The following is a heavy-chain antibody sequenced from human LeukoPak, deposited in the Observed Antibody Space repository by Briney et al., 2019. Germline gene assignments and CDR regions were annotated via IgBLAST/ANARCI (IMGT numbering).Heavy chain of an antibody. D-gene: IGHD3-3*01. CDR1: GGSISSYY. CDR2: INHSGST. J-gene: IGHJ4*02. Sequence: SETLSLTCTVSGGSISSYYWSWIRQPPGKGLEWIGEINHSGSTNYNPSLKSRVTISVDTSKNQFSLKLSSVTAADTAVYYCRTIFGVVTQFDYWGQGTLVTVSS. V-gene: IGHV4-34*03. CDR3: RTIFGVVTQFDY.